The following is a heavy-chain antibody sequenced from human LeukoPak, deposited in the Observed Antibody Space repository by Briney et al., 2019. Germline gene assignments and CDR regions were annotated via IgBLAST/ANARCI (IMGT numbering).Heavy chain of an antibody. CDR3: ARNHYYYYMDV. Sequence: PGGSLRLPCAASRFTFSTYSMNWVRQTPGRGLEWVSYISTSGSRIDYADSVKGRFTISRDNAKNSLYLQMNSLRAEDTAVYYCARNHYYYYMDVWGKGTTVTVSS. CDR2: ISTSGSRI. V-gene: IGHV3-48*04. J-gene: IGHJ6*03. CDR1: RFTFSTYS.